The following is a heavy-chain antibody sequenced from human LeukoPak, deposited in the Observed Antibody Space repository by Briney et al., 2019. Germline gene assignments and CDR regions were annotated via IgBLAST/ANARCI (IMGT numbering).Heavy chain of an antibody. D-gene: IGHD1-26*01. CDR2: ISYDGFHK. CDR3: ARDFYSPGRKGIHYFFAY. Sequence: GGSLRLSCVASGFTFSNYAVHWVRQAPGKGPEWVAVISYDGFHKYYAHSVQGRFTISRDNSNSTVTLQMNSLRPDDTAFYFCARDFYSPGRKGIHYFFAYGGQGTLVTVS. CDR1: GFTFSNYA. V-gene: IGHV3-30*01. J-gene: IGHJ4*02.